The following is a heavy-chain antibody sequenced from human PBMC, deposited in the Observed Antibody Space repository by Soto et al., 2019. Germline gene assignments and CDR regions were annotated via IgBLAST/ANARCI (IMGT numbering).Heavy chain of an antibody. CDR1: GFTFTSSA. D-gene: IGHD6-13*01. J-gene: IGHJ6*02. Sequence: SVKVSCKASGFTFTSSAMQWVRQARGQRLEWIGWIVVGSGNTNYAQKFQERVTITRDMSTSTAYTELSSLRSEDTAVYYCAVNPPAAGTSYYYYGMDVWGQGTTVTVSS. CDR3: AVNPPAAGTSYYYYGMDV. V-gene: IGHV1-58*02. CDR2: IVVGSGNT.